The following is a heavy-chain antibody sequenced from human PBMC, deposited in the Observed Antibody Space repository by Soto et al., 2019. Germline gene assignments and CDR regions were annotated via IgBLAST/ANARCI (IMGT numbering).Heavy chain of an antibody. D-gene: IGHD5-12*01. CDR1: GFTVSSNY. V-gene: IGHV3-66*01. CDR3: ARFSGYDYYYYYYGMDV. CDR2: IYSGGST. Sequence: EVQLVESGGGLVQPGGSLRLSCAASGFTVSSNYMSWVRQAPGKGLEWVSVIYSGGSTYYADSVKGRFTISRDNSKNTLYLQMNSLRAEDTAVYYCARFSGYDYYYYYYGMDVWDQGTTVTVSS. J-gene: IGHJ6*02.